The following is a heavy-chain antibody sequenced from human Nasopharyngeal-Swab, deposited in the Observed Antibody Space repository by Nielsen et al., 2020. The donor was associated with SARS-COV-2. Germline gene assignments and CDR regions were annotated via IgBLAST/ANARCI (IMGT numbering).Heavy chain of an antibody. CDR3: ARVPRDHYYGMDV. D-gene: IGHD5-24*01. Sequence: WIRQPTGKGLEWIGSIYYSGSTYYNPSLKSRVTISVDTSKNQFSLKLSSVTAADTAVYYCARVPRDHYYGMDVWGQGTTVTVSS. CDR2: IYYSGST. J-gene: IGHJ6*02. V-gene: IGHV4-39*07.